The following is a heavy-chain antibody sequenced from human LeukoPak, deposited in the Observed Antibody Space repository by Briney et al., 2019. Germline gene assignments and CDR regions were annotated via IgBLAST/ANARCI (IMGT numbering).Heavy chain of an antibody. Sequence: GGSLRLSCAASGFTFDDYAMHWVRQAPGKGLEWVSGISWNSGSIGYADSVKGRFTISRDDAKNSLYLQMNSLRAEDTAVYYCARGIYYYDSSGYDAFDMWGQGTMVTVSS. V-gene: IGHV3-9*01. J-gene: IGHJ3*02. CDR3: ARGIYYYDSSGYDAFDM. CDR1: GFTFDDYA. D-gene: IGHD3-22*01. CDR2: ISWNSGSI.